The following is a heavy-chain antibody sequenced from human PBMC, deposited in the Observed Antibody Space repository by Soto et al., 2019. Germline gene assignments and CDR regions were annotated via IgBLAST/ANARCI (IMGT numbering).Heavy chain of an antibody. V-gene: IGHV3-23*01. Sequence: EWVSAISGSGGSTYYADSVKGRFTISRDNSKNTLYLQMNSLRAEDTAVYYCAKIPLYYYDSSGRRIDYWGQGTLVTVSS. D-gene: IGHD3-22*01. J-gene: IGHJ4*02. CDR2: ISGSGGST. CDR3: AKIPLYYYDSSGRRIDY.